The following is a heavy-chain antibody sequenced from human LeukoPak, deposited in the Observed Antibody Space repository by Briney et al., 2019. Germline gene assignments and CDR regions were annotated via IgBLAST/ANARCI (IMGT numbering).Heavy chain of an antibody. V-gene: IGHV3-23*01. D-gene: IGHD4-23*01. CDR3: AKDGGNSQSYYYYYGMDV. J-gene: IGHJ6*02. CDR1: GFTFSSYA. CDR2: ISDSGGNT. Sequence: PGGSLRLSCAASGFTFSSYAMSWVRQAPGKGLEWVSVISDSGGNTYYADSVKGRFTISRDNSKDTLYLQMNSLRAEDTAVYYCAKDGGNSQSYYYYYGMDVWGQGTTVTVSS.